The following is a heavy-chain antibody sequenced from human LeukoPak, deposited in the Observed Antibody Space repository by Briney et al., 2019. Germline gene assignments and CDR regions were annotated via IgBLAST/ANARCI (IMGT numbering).Heavy chain of an antibody. Sequence: PSETLSLTCTVSGGSISSYYWSWIRQPAGKGLEWIGRIYTSGSPNYNPSLKSRVTMSVDTYKNQYSLKLSSVTAADTAVYYCARVSPRRYSGYDAFDYWGQGTLVTVSS. V-gene: IGHV4-4*07. D-gene: IGHD5-12*01. CDR2: IYTSGSP. J-gene: IGHJ4*02. CDR1: GGSISSYY. CDR3: ARVSPRRYSGYDAFDY.